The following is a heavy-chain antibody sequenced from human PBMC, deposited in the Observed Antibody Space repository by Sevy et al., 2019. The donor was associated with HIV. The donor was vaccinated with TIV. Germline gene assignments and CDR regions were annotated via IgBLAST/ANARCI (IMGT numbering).Heavy chain of an antibody. J-gene: IGHJ5*01. Sequence: GGSLRLSCSASGFTFRSFSMHWVRQAPGKGLEWVAAIWYDGRTKQYADSVKGRFTISRDNSKSMWNLEMNSLRAEDTALYFCARDSARVIVPTAGFDSWGQGTVVTVSS. CDR2: IWYDGRTK. CDR1: GFTFRSFS. D-gene: IGHD1-1*01. CDR3: ARDSARVIVPTAGFDS. V-gene: IGHV3-33*01.